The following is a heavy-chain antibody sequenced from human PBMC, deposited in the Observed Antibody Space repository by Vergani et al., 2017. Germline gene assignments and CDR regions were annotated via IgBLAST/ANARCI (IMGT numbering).Heavy chain of an antibody. CDR1: GYTFSNYY. CDR2: INPSGGHT. CDR3: AESTPPSDDYGSGSYHSFYYYYGMDV. V-gene: IGHV1-46*01. D-gene: IGHD3-10*01. Sequence: QVQVVQSGAEVKKSGASVKVSCKTSGYTFSNYYMHWVRQAPGQGLEWMGIINPSGGHTNYAQKFQGRVTMTRDTSTSTVYMELSSLISEDTAVYYCAESTPPSDDYGSGSYHSFYYYYGMDVWGQGTTVTVSS. J-gene: IGHJ6*02.